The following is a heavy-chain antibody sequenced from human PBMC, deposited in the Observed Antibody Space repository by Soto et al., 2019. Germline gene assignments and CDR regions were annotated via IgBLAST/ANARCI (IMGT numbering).Heavy chain of an antibody. CDR2: ISAYNGNT. D-gene: IGHD3-22*01. V-gene: IGHV1-18*04. CDR1: GYTFTSYG. CDR3: ARDPLDYYDSSGLDY. Sequence: ASVKVSCKASGYTFTSYGISWVRQAPGQGLEWMGWISAYNGNTNYAQKLQGRVTMTTDTSTSTAYMELRSLRSDDTAVYYCARDPLDYYDSSGLDYWGQGTLVT. J-gene: IGHJ4*02.